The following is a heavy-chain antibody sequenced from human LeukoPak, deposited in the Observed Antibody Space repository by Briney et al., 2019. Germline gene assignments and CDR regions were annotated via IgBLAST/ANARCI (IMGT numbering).Heavy chain of an antibody. CDR2: INWNGGST. CDR3: ARAYDSSGNLQDHAFDI. J-gene: IGHJ3*02. Sequence: GGSLRLSCAASGFTFDDYGMSWVRQAPGKGLEWVSGINWNGGSTGYADSVKGRFTISRDNAKNSMYLQMNSLRAEDTALYYCARAYDSSGNLQDHAFDIWGQGTMVTVSS. V-gene: IGHV3-20*04. CDR1: GFTFDDYG. D-gene: IGHD3-22*01.